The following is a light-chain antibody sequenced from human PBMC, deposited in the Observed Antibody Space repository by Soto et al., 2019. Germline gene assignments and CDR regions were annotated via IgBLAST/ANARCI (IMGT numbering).Light chain of an antibody. CDR2: WAS. V-gene: IGKV4-1*01. Sequence: DILMPKSPDSLAVSLGERATINCKSSQSVLYSSNNKNYLAWYQQKPGQPPKLLIYWASTRESGVPDRFSGSGSGTDFTLTISSLQAEDVAVYYCQQYYSTPITFGQGTRLEIK. J-gene: IGKJ5*01. CDR1: QSVLYSSNNKNY. CDR3: QQYYSTPIT.